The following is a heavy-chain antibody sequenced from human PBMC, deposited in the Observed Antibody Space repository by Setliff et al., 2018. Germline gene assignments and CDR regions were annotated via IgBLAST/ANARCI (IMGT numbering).Heavy chain of an antibody. CDR1: GFTFSNHW. J-gene: IGHJ4*02. Sequence: GGSLRLSCAASGFTFSNHWMSWVRQAPGKGLEWVANIKQDGSDKYYVDSVKGRFTISRDNAKNSLYLQMNSLRAEDTAVYYCARLRKDYGDYYYFDYWGQGTLVTVSS. CDR2: IKQDGSDK. CDR3: ARLRKDYGDYYYFDY. V-gene: IGHV3-7*01. D-gene: IGHD4-17*01.